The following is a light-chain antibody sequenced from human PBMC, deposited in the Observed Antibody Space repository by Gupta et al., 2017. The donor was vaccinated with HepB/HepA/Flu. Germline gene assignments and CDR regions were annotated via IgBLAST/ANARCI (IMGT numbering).Light chain of an antibody. Sequence: QSVLTQPPSVSGAPGQRITIPCTGSSSNIGARYDVHWYQQLPGTAPKLLIYDNNLRPSGVPDRFSGSKSDTSASLAITGLQAEDEAHYYCQSYDSSLSGVVFGGGTKLTVL. CDR2: DNN. CDR3: QSYDSSLSGVV. CDR1: SSNIGARYD. J-gene: IGLJ2*01. V-gene: IGLV1-40*01.